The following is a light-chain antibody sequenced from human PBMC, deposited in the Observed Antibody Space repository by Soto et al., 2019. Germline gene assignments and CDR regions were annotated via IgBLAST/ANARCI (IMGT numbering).Light chain of an antibody. CDR3: QHYNSYYEA. CDR1: QNIYIW. Sequence: DIQMTQSPSNLSASVGDRVTITCRASQNIYIWLAWYQQKPGKAPKVVISKASTLESGVPSRFSGSGLGTEFTLTISSLQPDDFATYYCQHYNSYYEAFGQGTKVEV. CDR2: KAS. J-gene: IGKJ1*01. V-gene: IGKV1-5*03.